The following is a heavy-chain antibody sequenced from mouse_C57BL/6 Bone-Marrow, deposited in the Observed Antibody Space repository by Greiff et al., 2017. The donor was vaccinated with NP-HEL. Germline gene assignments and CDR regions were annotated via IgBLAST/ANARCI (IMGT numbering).Heavy chain of an antibody. CDR3: ARHEDRGALFDY. CDR2: FYPGSGSI. CDR1: GYTFTEYT. V-gene: IGHV1-62-2*01. Sequence: VKLMESGAELVKPGASVKLSCKASGYTFTEYTIHWVKQRSGQGLEWIGWFYPGSGSIKYNEKFKDKATLTADKSSSTVYMELSRLTSEDSAVYFCARHEDRGALFDYWGQGTTLTVSS. D-gene: IGHD3-1*01. J-gene: IGHJ2*01.